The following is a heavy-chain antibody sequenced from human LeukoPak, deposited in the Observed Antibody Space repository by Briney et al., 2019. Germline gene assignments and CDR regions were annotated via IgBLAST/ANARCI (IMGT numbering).Heavy chain of an antibody. Sequence: GGSLRLSCAASGFTLSSYGMTWVRQAPGKGLEWVSSISGGGYTTYYADSVKGRFTISRDNSKNTLYLQMNSLRAEDTAVYYCAKEGSSWYEGYFDYWGQGTLVTVSS. CDR3: AKEGSSWYEGYFDY. CDR1: GFTLSSYG. D-gene: IGHD6-13*01. V-gene: IGHV3-23*01. CDR2: ISGGGYTT. J-gene: IGHJ4*02.